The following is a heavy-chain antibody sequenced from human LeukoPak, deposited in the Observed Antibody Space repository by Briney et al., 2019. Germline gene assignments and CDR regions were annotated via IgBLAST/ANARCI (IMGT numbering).Heavy chain of an antibody. V-gene: IGHV3-9*01. CDR1: GFTFDDYA. Sequence: GRSLRLSCAASGFTFDDYAMHWVRQAPGKGLEWVSGISWNSGSIGYADSVKGRFTISRDNAKNSLYLQMNSLRAEDTALYYCAQDIEYCSSTSCLYYYYGMDVWGQGTTVTVSS. CDR3: AQDIEYCSSTSCLYYYYGMDV. J-gene: IGHJ6*02. D-gene: IGHD2-2*01. CDR2: ISWNSGSI.